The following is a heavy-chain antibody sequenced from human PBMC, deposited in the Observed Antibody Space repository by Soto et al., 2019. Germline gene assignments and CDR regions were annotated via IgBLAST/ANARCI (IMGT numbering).Heavy chain of an antibody. D-gene: IGHD1-7*01. CDR2: INSDGTRI. Sequence: PGGSLRLSCAASGFTFTNYRIHWVRQAPGKGLVWVARINSDGTRINYADSVKGRFTISRDNAKNTVFLQMNSLRDEDSAVYFCARAGDWNYVQDFWGQGNLVTVSS. V-gene: IGHV3-74*01. CDR1: GFTFTNYR. J-gene: IGHJ4*02. CDR3: ARAGDWNYVQDF.